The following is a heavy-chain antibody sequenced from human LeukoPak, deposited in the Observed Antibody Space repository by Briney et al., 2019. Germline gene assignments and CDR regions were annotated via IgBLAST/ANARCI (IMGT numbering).Heavy chain of an antibody. V-gene: IGHV3-72*01. D-gene: IGHD3-10*01. CDR3: AREIWFGEGFDY. J-gene: IGHJ4*02. CDR2: TRNKANSYTT. Sequence: GGSLRLSCAASGFTFSDHYVDWVRQAPGKGLEWVGRTRNKANSYTTEYAASVKGRFTISRDDSKNSLYLQMNSLKTEDTAVYYCAREIWFGEGFDYWGQGTLVTVSS. CDR1: GFTFSDHY.